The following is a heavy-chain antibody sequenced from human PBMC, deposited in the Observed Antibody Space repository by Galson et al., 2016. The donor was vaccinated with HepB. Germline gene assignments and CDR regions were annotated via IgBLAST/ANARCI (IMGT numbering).Heavy chain of an antibody. CDR1: GFTFSRYG. D-gene: IGHD3-10*01. J-gene: IGHJ4*02. Sequence: GSLRLSCAASGFTFSRYGMTWVRQAPGKGLEWVSTISNGGGSTFYADSVKGRFTISRDNSKSTLYLQSNSLRPDDTAVYYCAKIMRGASIDMVWDYWGLGTLVTVSS. V-gene: IGHV3-23*01. CDR2: ISNGGGST. CDR3: AKIMRGASIDMVWDY.